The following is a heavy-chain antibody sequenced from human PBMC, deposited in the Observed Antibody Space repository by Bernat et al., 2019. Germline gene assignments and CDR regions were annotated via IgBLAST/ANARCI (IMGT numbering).Heavy chain of an antibody. CDR1: GFTFSSYG. J-gene: IGHJ6*03. Sequence: QVQLVESGGGVVQPGRSLRLSCAASGFTFSSYGMHWVRQAPGKGLEWVAVIWYDGSNKYYADSVKGRFTISRDNSKNTLYLQMNSLRAEDTAVYYCARGPVYMDVWGKGTTVTVSS. V-gene: IGHV3-33*01. CDR2: IWYDGSNK. CDR3: ARGPVYMDV.